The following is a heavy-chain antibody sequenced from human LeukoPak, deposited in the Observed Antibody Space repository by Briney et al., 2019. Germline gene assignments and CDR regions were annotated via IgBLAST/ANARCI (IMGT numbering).Heavy chain of an antibody. CDR1: GASISTYY. J-gene: IGHJ4*02. CDR3: ARHSTIEPRPDY. V-gene: IGHV4-59*08. Sequence: SETLSLTCTVSGASISTYYWSWIRQPPMKGLEWIGCIFYSGSTNSGNTNYNPSLKSRVTISVDTSKNQFSLKLSSVTAADTAVYYCARHSTIEPRPDYWGQGTLVTVSS. CDR2: IFYSGSTN. D-gene: IGHD6-6*01.